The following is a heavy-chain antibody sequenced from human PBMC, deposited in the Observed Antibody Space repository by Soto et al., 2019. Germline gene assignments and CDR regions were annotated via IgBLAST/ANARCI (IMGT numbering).Heavy chain of an antibody. CDR3: AREKWGSGSRWLDP. CDR1: GYTFTTYG. V-gene: IGHV1-3*01. CDR2: INVGNGNT. J-gene: IGHJ5*02. Sequence: ASVKVSCKASGYTFTTYGINWVRQAPGQRLEWMGWINVGNGNTKYSQNFQGRVTINQDTSASTAYMELSSLTSEDTAVYYCAREKWGSGSRWLDPWGQGTLVTVSS. D-gene: IGHD6-19*01.